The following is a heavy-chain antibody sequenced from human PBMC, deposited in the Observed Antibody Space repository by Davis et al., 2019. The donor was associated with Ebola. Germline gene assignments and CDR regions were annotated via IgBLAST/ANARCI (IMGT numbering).Heavy chain of an antibody. CDR3: ARDRGQLWTSYSMDV. J-gene: IGHJ6*02. Sequence: HTGGSLRLSCAVSGFSFSSYCMHWVRQAPGKGLVWVSRINSDGSSTSYADSVKGRFTISRDNAKNTLYLQMNSLKAEDTAVYYCARDRGQLWTSYSMDVWGQGTTVTVSS. CDR2: INSDGSST. V-gene: IGHV3-74*01. D-gene: IGHD5-18*01. CDR1: GFSFSSYC.